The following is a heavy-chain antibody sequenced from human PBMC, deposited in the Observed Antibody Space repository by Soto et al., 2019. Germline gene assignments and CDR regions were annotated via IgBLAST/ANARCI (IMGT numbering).Heavy chain of an antibody. J-gene: IGHJ6*02. CDR2: ISYDGSNK. Sequence: GGSLRLSCAASGFTFSSYAMHWVRQAPGKGLEWVAVISYDGSNKYYADSVKGRFTISRDNSKNTLYLQMNSLRAEDTAVYYCARVCITMIVAVLLPPVCMDVWGQGTTVTVSS. D-gene: IGHD3-22*01. CDR1: GFTFSSYA. V-gene: IGHV3-30-3*01. CDR3: ARVCITMIVAVLLPPVCMDV.